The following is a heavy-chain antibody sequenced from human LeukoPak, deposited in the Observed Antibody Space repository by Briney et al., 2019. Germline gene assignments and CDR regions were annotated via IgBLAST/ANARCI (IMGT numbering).Heavy chain of an antibody. V-gene: IGHV3-48*03. CDR3: LRGDQRDY. Sequence: PGGSLRLSCAASGFTFSSYEMNWVRQAPGKGLEWVSYISSSGSTIYYADSVKGRFIISRDNAKDSLYLQMNSLRVEDTAVYYCLRGDQRDYWGQGTLVTVSS. J-gene: IGHJ4*02. CDR1: GFTFSSYE. CDR2: ISSSGSTI.